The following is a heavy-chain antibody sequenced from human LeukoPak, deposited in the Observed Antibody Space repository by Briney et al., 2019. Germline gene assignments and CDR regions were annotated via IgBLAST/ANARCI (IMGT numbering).Heavy chain of an antibody. CDR1: GGSISSSSYY. Sequence: SETLSLTCTVSGGSISSSSYYWGWIRQPPGKGLEWIGSIYYSGSTYYNPSLKSRVTISVDTSKNQFSLKLSSVTAADTAVYYCARTPLDFWSAQGYYFDYWGQGTLVTVSS. D-gene: IGHD3-3*01. CDR2: IYYSGST. J-gene: IGHJ4*02. V-gene: IGHV4-39*01. CDR3: ARTPLDFWSAQGYYFDY.